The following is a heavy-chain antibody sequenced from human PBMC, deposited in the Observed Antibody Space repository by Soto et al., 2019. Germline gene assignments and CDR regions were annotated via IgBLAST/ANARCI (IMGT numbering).Heavy chain of an antibody. V-gene: IGHV4-34*01. CDR3: ARGGLVVVARRFDP. CDR2: INHSGST. J-gene: IGHJ5*02. D-gene: IGHD2-15*01. CDR1: DGSICGYY. Sequence: SQTMSHTCAVDDGSICGYYWSWISKPPGKGLEWIGEINHSGSTNYNPSLKSRVTISVDTSKNQFSLKLSSVTAADTAVYYCARGGLVVVARRFDPWGQGTLVTVS.